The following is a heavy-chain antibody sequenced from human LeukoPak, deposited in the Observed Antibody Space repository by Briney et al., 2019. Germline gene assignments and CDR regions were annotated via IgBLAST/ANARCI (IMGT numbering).Heavy chain of an antibody. CDR3: TTTWGYDSSGYYYPKAVL. CDR2: IKQDGSEK. Sequence: GGSLRLSCAASGFTFSSYWMSWVRQAPGRGLEWVANIKQDGSEKYYVDSVEGRFTISRDNAKNSLYLQMNSLRAEDTAVYYCTTTWGYDSSGYYYPKAVLWGQGTLVTVSS. D-gene: IGHD3-22*01. V-gene: IGHV3-7*02. CDR1: GFTFSSYW. J-gene: IGHJ4*02.